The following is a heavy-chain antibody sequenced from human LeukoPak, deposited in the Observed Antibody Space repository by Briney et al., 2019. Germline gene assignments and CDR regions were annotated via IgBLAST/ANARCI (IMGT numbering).Heavy chain of an antibody. CDR2: IYSGGNT. CDR1: GFSVSDNY. D-gene: IGHD1-1*01. J-gene: IGHJ5*02. V-gene: IGHV3-53*01. Sequence: GGSLRLSCAASGFSVSDNYMTWVRQAPGKGREWGSVIYSGGNTYYADSVKVRFTISRDNSKNMLYLQMNSLRAEDTAVYYCLRDQTGSKGSWFDPWGQGTLVPVSS. CDR3: LRDQTGSKGSWFDP.